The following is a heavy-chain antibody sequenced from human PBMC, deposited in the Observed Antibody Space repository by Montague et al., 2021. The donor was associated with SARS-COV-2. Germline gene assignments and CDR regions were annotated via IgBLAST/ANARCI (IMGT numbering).Heavy chain of an antibody. Sequence: SETLSLTCTVSGYSISSGYYWGWIRQPPGKGLEWIGSIYHSGSTYYNPSLKSRVTISVDTSKNQFPLKLSSVTAADTAMYYSWGGVGAPYYYYGMDVWGQGTTVTVSS. V-gene: IGHV4-38-2*02. CDR3: WGGVGAPYYYYGMDV. D-gene: IGHD1-26*01. CDR2: IYHSGST. CDR1: GYSISSGYY. J-gene: IGHJ6*02.